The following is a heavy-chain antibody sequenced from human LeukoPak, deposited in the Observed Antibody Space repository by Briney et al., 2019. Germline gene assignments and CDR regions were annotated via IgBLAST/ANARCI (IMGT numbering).Heavy chain of an antibody. J-gene: IGHJ4*02. D-gene: IGHD2-15*01. Sequence: VASVKVSCKASGYTFTSYSISWVRQAPGQGLEWMGWISAYNGNTIYAQEVKGRVTMTTDTSTSTAYMELRSLKSDDTAVYYCARASYCSDGSCYSDYWGQGTLVTVSS. CDR1: GYTFTSYS. CDR3: ARASYCSDGSCYSDY. V-gene: IGHV1-18*01. CDR2: ISAYNGNT.